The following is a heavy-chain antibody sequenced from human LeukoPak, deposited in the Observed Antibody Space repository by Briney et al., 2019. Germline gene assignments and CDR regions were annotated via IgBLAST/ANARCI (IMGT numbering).Heavy chain of an antibody. D-gene: IGHD3-22*01. CDR3: ARERYYYDSSGYPTHFDY. V-gene: IGHV4-4*07. CDR1: GVSISSYY. J-gene: IGHJ4*02. CDR2: IYTSGST. Sequence: PSETLSLTCTVSGVSISSYYWSWLRQPAGEGLEWFGRIYTSGSTNYNPSLKSRVTMSVDTSKNQFSLKLSSVTAADTAVYYCARERYYYDSSGYPTHFDYWGQGTLVTVSS.